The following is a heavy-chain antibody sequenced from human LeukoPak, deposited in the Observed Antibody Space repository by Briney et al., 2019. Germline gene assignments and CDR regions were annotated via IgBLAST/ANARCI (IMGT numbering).Heavy chain of an antibody. V-gene: IGHV4-4*07. CDR1: GGSISSYY. J-gene: IGHJ1*01. CDR3: ARMGYYYDSSGYWEYFQH. CDR2: IYTSGST. D-gene: IGHD3-22*01. Sequence: SETLSLTCTVSGGSISSYYWSWIRQPAGKGLEWIGRIYTSGSTNYNPSLKSRVTMSVDTSKNQFSLKLSSVTAADTGVYYCARMGYYYDSSGYWEYFQHWGQGTLVTVSS.